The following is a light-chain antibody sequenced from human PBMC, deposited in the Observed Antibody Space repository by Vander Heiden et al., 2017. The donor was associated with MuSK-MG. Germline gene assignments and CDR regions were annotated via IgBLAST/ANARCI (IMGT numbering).Light chain of an antibody. V-gene: IGLV3-21*02. Sequence: SYVLTQPPSVSVAPGQTARISCGGSDIGSKSVHWYRQKSGQAPVLVIYVDKDRPSAIPERFSGSNSGDNATLTSTRVEAGDEADYYCQVWDRNRHHLVFGGGTKLTVL. CDR2: VDK. CDR3: QVWDRNRHHLV. J-gene: IGLJ2*01. CDR1: DIGSKS.